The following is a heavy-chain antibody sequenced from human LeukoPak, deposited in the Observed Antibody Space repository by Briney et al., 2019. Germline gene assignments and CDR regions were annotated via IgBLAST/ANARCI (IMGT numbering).Heavy chain of an antibody. V-gene: IGHV3-48*03. D-gene: IGHD4-17*01. CDR3: ARAFSTTAFDY. CDR1: GVTFSNYE. CDR2: ISSSGSTI. J-gene: IGHJ4*02. Sequence: GGSLRLSCAASGVTFSNYEMNWVRQVPGKGLEWLSYISSSGSTIYYADSVKGRFTISRDNSKNTLYLQMNSLRAEDTAVYYCARAFSTTAFDYWGQGTLVTVSS.